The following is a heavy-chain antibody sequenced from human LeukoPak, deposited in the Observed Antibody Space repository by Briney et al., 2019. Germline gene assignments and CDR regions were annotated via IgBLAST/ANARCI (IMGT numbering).Heavy chain of an antibody. V-gene: IGHV3-11*06. Sequence: GGSLRLSCAASGFTFSDYYMSWIRQAPGKGLEWVSYISSSSSYTNYADSVKGRFTISRDNAKSSLYLQMNSLRAEDTAVYYCVRAQTSSAVAGNYYFDYWGQGTLVTVSS. D-gene: IGHD6-19*01. CDR2: ISSSSSYT. J-gene: IGHJ4*02. CDR3: VRAQTSSAVAGNYYFDY. CDR1: GFTFSDYY.